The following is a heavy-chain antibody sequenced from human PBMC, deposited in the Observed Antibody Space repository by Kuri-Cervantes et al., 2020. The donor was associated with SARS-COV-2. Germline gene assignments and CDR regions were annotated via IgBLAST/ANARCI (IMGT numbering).Heavy chain of an antibody. V-gene: IGHV1-3*01. Sequence: ASVKVSCKASGYTFTSYAMHWVRQAPGQRLEWMGWINAGNGNTKYSQKFQGRVTITRDTSASTAYMELSSLRSEDTAVYYCARGGAYYYDSSGPPGYWGQGTLVTVSS. J-gene: IGHJ4*02. CDR2: INAGNGNT. D-gene: IGHD3-22*01. CDR1: GYTFTSYA. CDR3: ARGGAYYYDSSGPPGY.